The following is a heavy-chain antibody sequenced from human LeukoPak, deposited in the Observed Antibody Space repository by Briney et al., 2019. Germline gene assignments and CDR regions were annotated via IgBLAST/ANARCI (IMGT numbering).Heavy chain of an antibody. V-gene: IGHV5-51*01. D-gene: IGHD2-2*01. CDR1: GTDFSTYW. CDR2: ICPGDSDT. CDR3: ARPHSTSRYVCDY. J-gene: IGHJ4*01. Sequence: GESLKISCQVSGTDFSTYWVAWVRQMPGKGLEWLGVICPGDSDTRYSPSFEGQVTISVDKSISTAYLQWSSLKATDSAVYYCARPHSTSRYVCDYWGQGTLVTVSS.